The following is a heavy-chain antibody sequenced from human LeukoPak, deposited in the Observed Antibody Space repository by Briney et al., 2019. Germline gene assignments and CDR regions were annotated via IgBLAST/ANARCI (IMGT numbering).Heavy chain of an antibody. Sequence: GGSLRLSCAASGFTFSSYGMSWVRQAPGKGLEWVSGISGSGGSTYYADSVKGRFTISRDNSKNTLYLQMNSLRAEDTAVYYCAKNKYGCSSPSCYGLDYWGQGTLVTVSS. D-gene: IGHD2-2*01. CDR1: GFTFSSYG. CDR2: ISGSGGST. CDR3: AKNKYGCSSPSCYGLDY. V-gene: IGHV3-23*01. J-gene: IGHJ4*02.